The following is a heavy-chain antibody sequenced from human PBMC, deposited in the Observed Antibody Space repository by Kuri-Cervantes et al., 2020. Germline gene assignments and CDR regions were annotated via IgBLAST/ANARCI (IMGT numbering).Heavy chain of an antibody. CDR3: ARTVYSSGWSWYFDL. CDR1: GFSLSNGRMG. D-gene: IGHD6-19*01. Sequence: SGPTLVKPTETLTLTNIVSGFSLSNGRMGVSWIRQPPGKTLEWLARIDWDDDKFYSTSLKTRLTISKDTSKNQVVLKMTNVDPVGTATYYCARTVYSSGWSWYFDLWGRGTPVTVSS. CDR2: IDWDDDK. J-gene: IGHJ2*01. V-gene: IGHV2-70D*14.